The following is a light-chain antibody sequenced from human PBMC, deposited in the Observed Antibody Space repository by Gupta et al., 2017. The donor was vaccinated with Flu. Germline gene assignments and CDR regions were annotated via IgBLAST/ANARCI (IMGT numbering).Light chain of an antibody. CDR2: GNS. J-gene: IGLJ1*01. V-gene: IGLV1-44*01. Sequence: QSVLAQPPSAPATPGQRVTISCSGSSSNIGSNNVNWYQQVPGTAPKLLIYGNSQRPSGVPDRFSGSKSGTSASLAISGLQSEDEADYYCAAWDDSLNGHYVFGTGTKVTAL. CDR3: AAWDDSLNGHYV. CDR1: SSNIGSNN.